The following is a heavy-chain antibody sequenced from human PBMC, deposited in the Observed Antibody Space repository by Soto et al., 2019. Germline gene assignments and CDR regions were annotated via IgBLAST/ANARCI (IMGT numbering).Heavy chain of an antibody. CDR1: GFTFSSYA. CDR3: AKVKGYGDYGTGDY. V-gene: IGHV3-23*01. D-gene: IGHD4-17*01. CDR2: ISGSGGST. Sequence: GGSLRLSCAASGFTFSSYAMSWVRQAPGKGLEWVSAISGSGGSTYYADSVKGRFTISRDNSKNTLYLQMNSLRAEDTAVYYCAKVKGYGDYGTGDYWGQGTLVTVSS. J-gene: IGHJ4*02.